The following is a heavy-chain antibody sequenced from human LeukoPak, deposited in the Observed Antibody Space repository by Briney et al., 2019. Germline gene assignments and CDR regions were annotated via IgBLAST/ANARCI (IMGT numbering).Heavy chain of an antibody. V-gene: IGHV3-23*01. J-gene: IGHJ6*02. D-gene: IGHD3-22*01. CDR1: GFTFSTYA. CDR2: VSGSGSTT. Sequence: GGSLRLSCVTSGFTFSTYAVSWVRQAPGKGLEWVSAVSGSGSTTYYADSVKGRFTISRDNSKNTLFLQMNRLRVEDTAVYYCALSDSSSCYMSMDVWGQGTTVTVYS. CDR3: ALSDSSSCYMSMDV.